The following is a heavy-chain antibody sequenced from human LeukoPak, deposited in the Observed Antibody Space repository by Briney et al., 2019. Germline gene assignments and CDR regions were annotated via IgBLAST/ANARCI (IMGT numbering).Heavy chain of an antibody. D-gene: IGHD5-24*01. CDR1: GFTFSDYY. Sequence: PGGSLTLSCAASGFTFSDYYMSWIRQAPGKGLEWVSYISSSSSYTNYADSVKGRFTISRDNAKNSLYLQMNSLRAEDTAVYYCAKARDGYNPLFDYWGQGTLVTVSS. V-gene: IGHV3-11*05. CDR3: AKARDGYNPLFDY. J-gene: IGHJ4*02. CDR2: ISSSSSYT.